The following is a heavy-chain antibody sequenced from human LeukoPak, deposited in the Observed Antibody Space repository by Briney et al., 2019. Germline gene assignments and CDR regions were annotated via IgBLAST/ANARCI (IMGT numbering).Heavy chain of an antibody. D-gene: IGHD3-22*01. CDR3: AREARGYFIFDY. CDR1: GGSISSSSYY. CDR2: IYYSGST. J-gene: IGHJ4*02. V-gene: IGHV4-39*02. Sequence: SETLSLTCTVSGGSISSSSYYWGWVRQPPGKGLEWIGSIYYSGSTYYNPSLKSRVTISVDTSKNQFSLKLSSVTAADTAVYYCAREARGYFIFDYWGQGTLVTVSS.